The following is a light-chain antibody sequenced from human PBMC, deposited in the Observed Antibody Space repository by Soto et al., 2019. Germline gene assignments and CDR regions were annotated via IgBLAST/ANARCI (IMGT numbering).Light chain of an antibody. CDR2: DAS. CDR1: QSLRNY. Sequence: EIVLTQSPATLSLSPGERATLSCRASQSLRNYLAWYQQKPGQSPRLLIYDASNRASGVPARFSGGGSGTDCTLIISSLEPEDFAVYYCQQRIHWPGTFGPGTKVDIK. CDR3: QQRIHWPGT. V-gene: IGKV3-11*01. J-gene: IGKJ3*01.